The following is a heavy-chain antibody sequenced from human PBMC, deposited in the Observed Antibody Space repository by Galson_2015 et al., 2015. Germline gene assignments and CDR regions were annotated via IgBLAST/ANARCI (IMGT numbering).Heavy chain of an antibody. Sequence: SLRLSCAASGFAFSSYGMHWVRQAPGKGLEWVAVISYDGSNKYYADSVKGRFTISRDNSKNTLYLQMNSLRAEDTAVYYCARDPMRGSSIPHWYDYWGQGTTVTVSS. J-gene: IGHJ4*03. CDR3: ARDPMRGSSIPHWYDY. D-gene: IGHD1-26*01. CDR1: GFAFSSYG. V-gene: IGHV3-30*03. CDR2: ISYDGSNK.